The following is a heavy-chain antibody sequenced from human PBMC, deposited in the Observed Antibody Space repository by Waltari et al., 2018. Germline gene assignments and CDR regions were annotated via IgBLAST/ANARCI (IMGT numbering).Heavy chain of an antibody. CDR2: IKQDGSEK. V-gene: IGHV3-7*01. CDR3: ARDPRDLYGMDV. D-gene: IGHD3-3*01. Sequence: EVQLVDSGGGLVPPWGSLGLSFSASGFPFSSYWIRWVRQAPGKGLEWVANIKQDGSEKYYVDSVKGRFTISRDNAKNSLYLQMNSLRAEDTAVYYCARDPRDLYGMDVWGQGTTVTVSS. CDR1: GFPFSSYW. J-gene: IGHJ6*02.